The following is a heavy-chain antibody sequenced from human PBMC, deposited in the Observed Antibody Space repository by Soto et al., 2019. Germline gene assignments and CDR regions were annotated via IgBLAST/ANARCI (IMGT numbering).Heavy chain of an antibody. CDR2: ISAYNGNT. V-gene: IGHV1-18*01. CDR3: ARGLGPYDAFDI. Sequence: GASVKVSCKASGYTFTSYGISWVRQAPGQGLEWMGWISAYNGNTKYSQKFQGRVTITRDTSASTAYMELSSLRSVDTAVYYCARGLGPYDAFDIWGQGTMVTVSS. CDR1: GYTFTSYG. J-gene: IGHJ3*02. D-gene: IGHD5-12*01.